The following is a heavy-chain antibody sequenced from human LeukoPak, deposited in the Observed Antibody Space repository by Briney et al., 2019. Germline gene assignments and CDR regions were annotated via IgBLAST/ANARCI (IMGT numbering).Heavy chain of an antibody. CDR3: TRKGSQWDFLVDY. CDR2: LTSSGRYI. V-gene: IGHV3-21*01. D-gene: IGHD2/OR15-2a*01. CDR1: GLTFSSYS. J-gene: IGHJ4*02. Sequence: PGGSLRLSCAASGLTFSSYSMKWVRPAPGKGLEWVSSLTSSGRYIHYADSVKGRFAISTDNSGNSLYLQMDSLAAEDTAVYYCTRKGSQWDFLVDYWGQGTRVAVSP.